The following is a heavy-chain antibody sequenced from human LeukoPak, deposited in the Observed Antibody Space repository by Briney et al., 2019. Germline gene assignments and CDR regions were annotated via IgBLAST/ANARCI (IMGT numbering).Heavy chain of an antibody. CDR2: INHSGST. J-gene: IGHJ5*02. CDR3: ARTLSARDWFDP. V-gene: IGHV4-34*01. CDR1: GGSFSGYY. D-gene: IGHD3-3*02. Sequence: SETLSLTCAVYGGSFSGYYWSWIRQPPEKGLEWIGEINHSGSTNYNPSLKSRVTISVDTSKNQFSLKLSSVTAADTAVYYCARTLSARDWFDPWGQGTLVTVSS.